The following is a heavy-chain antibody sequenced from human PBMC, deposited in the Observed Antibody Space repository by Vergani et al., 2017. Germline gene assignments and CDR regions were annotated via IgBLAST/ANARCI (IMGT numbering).Heavy chain of an antibody. CDR2: IYSGGST. Sequence: EVQLVETGGGLIQPGGSLRLSCAASGFTVSSNYMSWVRQAPGKGLEWVSVIYSGGSTYYADSVKGRFTISRDNYKNTLYLQMNSLRAEDTAVYYCGGSGSYRDINYWGQGTLVTVSS. V-gene: IGHV3-53*02. CDR3: GGSGSYRDINY. J-gene: IGHJ4*02. CDR1: GFTVSSNY. D-gene: IGHD3-10*01.